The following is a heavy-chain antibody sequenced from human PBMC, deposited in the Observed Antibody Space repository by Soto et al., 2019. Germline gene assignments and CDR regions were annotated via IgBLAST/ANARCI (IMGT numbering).Heavy chain of an antibody. D-gene: IGHD3-22*01. Sequence: VESLKISWKGAGDKCANDWSSWVRQMRGKGLEWMGKIDPTESHTKYSPSFRGHVTISVTKSITTVFLQWSSLRASDTAMYYCARQIYDSDTGPNFQYYFDSWGQGTPVTVSS. V-gene: IGHV5-10-1*01. CDR3: ARQIYDSDTGPNFQYYFDS. J-gene: IGHJ4*02. CDR2: IDPTESHT. CDR1: GDKCANDW.